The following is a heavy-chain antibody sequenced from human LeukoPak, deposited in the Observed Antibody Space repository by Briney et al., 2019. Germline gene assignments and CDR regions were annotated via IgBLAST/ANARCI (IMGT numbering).Heavy chain of an antibody. CDR2: ISSSGSTI. CDR3: ARARPILRYSSGWYDFDY. CDR1: GFTFSSYA. D-gene: IGHD6-19*01. J-gene: IGHJ4*02. V-gene: IGHV3-11*01. Sequence: PGGSLRLSCAASGFTFSSYAMSWIRQAPGKGLEWVSYISSSGSTIYYADSVKGRFIISRDNAKNSLYLQMNSPRGEDTAVYYCARARPILRYSSGWYDFDYWGQGTLVTVSS.